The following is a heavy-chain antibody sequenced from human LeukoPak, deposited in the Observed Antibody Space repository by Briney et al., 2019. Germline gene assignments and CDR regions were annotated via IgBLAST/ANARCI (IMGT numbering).Heavy chain of an antibody. D-gene: IGHD5-24*01. J-gene: IGHJ5*02. Sequence: AGESLKISCKVSGYRFTTYWIAWVRQMPGKGLEWMGIIYPGDSDTIYNPSFQGQVTISADKSIATAYLQWSSLKASDTAMYYCARLAMETGEGHNYRWFDPWGQGTLVTVSS. CDR3: ARLAMETGEGHNYRWFDP. CDR1: GYRFTTYW. V-gene: IGHV5-51*01. CDR2: IYPGDSDT.